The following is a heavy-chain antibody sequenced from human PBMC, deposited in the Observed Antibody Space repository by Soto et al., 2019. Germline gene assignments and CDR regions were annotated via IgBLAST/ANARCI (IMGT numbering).Heavy chain of an antibody. D-gene: IGHD6-13*01. Sequence: HPGGSLRLSCAASGFTFSSYGMHWVRQAPGKGLEWVAVISYDGSNKYYADSVKGRFTISRDNSKNTLYLQMNSLRAEDTAVYYCAKDLGAAGTEGYYYYGMDVWGQGTTVTVSS. CDR2: ISYDGSNK. V-gene: IGHV3-30*18. CDR1: GFTFSSYG. CDR3: AKDLGAAGTEGYYYYGMDV. J-gene: IGHJ6*02.